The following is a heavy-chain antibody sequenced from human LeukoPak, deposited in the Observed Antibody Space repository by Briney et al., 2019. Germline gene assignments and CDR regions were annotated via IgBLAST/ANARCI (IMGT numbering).Heavy chain of an antibody. D-gene: IGHD5-18*01. J-gene: IGHJ6*04. CDR3: ARDLRSYGYGVYYYGMDV. V-gene: IGHV3-21*01. CDR1: GFTFSSYS. CDR2: ISSSSSYI. Sequence: GGSLRLSCAASGFTFSSYSMNWVRQAPGKGLEWVSSISSSSSYIYYADSVKGRFTISRDNAKNSLYLQMNSLRAEDTAVYYCARDLRSYGYGVYYYGMDVWGKGTTVTVSS.